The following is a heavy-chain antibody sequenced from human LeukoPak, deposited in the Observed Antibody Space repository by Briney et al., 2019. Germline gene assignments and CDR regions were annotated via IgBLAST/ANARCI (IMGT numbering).Heavy chain of an antibody. Sequence: GGSLRLSCAASGFTFSSYSMNWVRQAPGKGLEWVSSISSSSSYIYDADSVKGRFTISRDNAKNSLYLQMNSMRAEDTAVYYCARDPRLVPAASGFDYWGQGTLVTVSS. J-gene: IGHJ4*02. CDR1: GFTFSSYS. V-gene: IGHV3-21*01. CDR2: ISSSSSYI. D-gene: IGHD2-2*01. CDR3: ARDPRLVPAASGFDY.